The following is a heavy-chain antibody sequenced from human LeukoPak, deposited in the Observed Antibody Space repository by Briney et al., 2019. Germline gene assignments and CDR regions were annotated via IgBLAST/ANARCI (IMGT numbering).Heavy chain of an antibody. CDR3: AKDRVGATLYFDY. J-gene: IGHJ4*02. D-gene: IGHD1-26*01. CDR1: GFTFSSYW. Sequence: TGGSLRLSCAASGFTFSSYWMSWVRQAPGKGLEWVANIKQDGSEKYYVDSVKGRFTISRDNAKNSLYLQMNSLRAEDTAVYYCAKDRVGATLYFDYWGQGTLVTVSS. CDR2: IKQDGSEK. V-gene: IGHV3-7*05.